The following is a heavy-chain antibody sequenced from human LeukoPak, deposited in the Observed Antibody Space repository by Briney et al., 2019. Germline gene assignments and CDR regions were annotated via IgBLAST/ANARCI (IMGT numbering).Heavy chain of an antibody. CDR1: GGSFSGNY. J-gene: IGHJ5*02. CDR2: INHSGST. CDR3: ARGGYCSGGSCYYNWFDP. D-gene: IGHD2-15*01. V-gene: IGHV4-34*01. Sequence: SETLSLTCAVYGGSFSGNYWSWIRQPPGKGLEWIGEINHSGSTNYNPSLKSRVTISVDTSKNQFSLKLSSVTAADTAVYYCARGGYCSGGSCYYNWFDPWGQGTLVTVSS.